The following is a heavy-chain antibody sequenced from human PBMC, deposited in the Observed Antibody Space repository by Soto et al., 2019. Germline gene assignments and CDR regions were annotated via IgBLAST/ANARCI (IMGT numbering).Heavy chain of an antibody. V-gene: IGHV3-7*01. CDR2: IKQDGSEK. J-gene: IGHJ4*02. CDR3: AREGAVLPHYDYIWGSYRYQAFFDY. Sequence: HPGGSLRLSCAASGFTFSSYWMSWVRQAPGKGLEWVANIKQDGSEKYYVDPAKGRFTISRDNAKNSLYLQMNSLRAEDTAVYYCAREGAVLPHYDYIWGSYRYQAFFDYWGQGTLVTVSS. CDR1: GFTFSSYW. D-gene: IGHD3-16*02.